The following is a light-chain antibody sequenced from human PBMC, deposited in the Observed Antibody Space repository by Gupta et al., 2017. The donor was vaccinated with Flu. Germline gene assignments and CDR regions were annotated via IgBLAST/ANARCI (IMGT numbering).Light chain of an antibody. CDR1: QSLLHSNGYNY. V-gene: IGKV2-28*01. J-gene: IGKJ1*01. CDR3: MQALQTPPWT. Sequence: DIVMTQSPLSLPVTPGEPASISRGSSQSLLHSNGYNYLDWYLQKPGQSPQLLIYLGSNRASGVPDRFSGSGSGTDFTLKISRVEAEDVGVYYCMQALQTPPWTFGQGTKVEIK. CDR2: LGS.